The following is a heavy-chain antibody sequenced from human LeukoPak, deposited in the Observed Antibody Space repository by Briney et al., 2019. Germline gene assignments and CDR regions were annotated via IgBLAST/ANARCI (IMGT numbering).Heavy chain of an antibody. CDR3: TRAQPFSRVGPSYY. D-gene: IGHD1-26*01. CDR2: IWYDGSNK. V-gene: IGHV3-33*01. CDR1: GFTFNSYG. Sequence: GRSLRLSCAASGFTFNSYGMHWVRQAPGKGLEWVAVIWYDGSNKYYADSVKGRFTISRDNSKNTLYLQMNSLRAEDTAVYYCTRAQPFSRVGPSYYWGQGTLVTVSS. J-gene: IGHJ4*02.